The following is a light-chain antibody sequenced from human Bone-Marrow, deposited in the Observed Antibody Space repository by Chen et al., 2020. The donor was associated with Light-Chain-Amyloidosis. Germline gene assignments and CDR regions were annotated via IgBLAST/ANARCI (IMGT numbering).Light chain of an antibody. CDR2: RDT. J-gene: IGLJ2*01. CDR1: DLPTKY. CDR3: QSADSSGTYEVI. Sequence: SSEPTQPPSVSVSPAQTARITCSGDDLPTKYAYWYQQKPGQAPVLVIHRDTERPSGISERFSGSSSGTTATLTISGVQAEDEADYHCQSADSSGTYEVIFGGGTKLTVL. V-gene: IGLV3-25*03.